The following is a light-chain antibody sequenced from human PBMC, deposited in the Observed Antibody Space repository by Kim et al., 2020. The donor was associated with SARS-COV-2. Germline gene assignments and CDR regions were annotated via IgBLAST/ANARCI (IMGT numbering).Light chain of an antibody. CDR3: QQYFDFPYT. J-gene: IGKJ2*01. CDR1: QNIARY. CDR2: AAY. Sequence: SASPGDKVTITCRLTQNIARYLAGFQQRPGKAPQLLIYAAYTLHTGAPSRFSGSGSGTDFTLTINPLQSEDSATYFCQQYFDFPYTFGQGTKLEI. V-gene: IGKV1D-8*02.